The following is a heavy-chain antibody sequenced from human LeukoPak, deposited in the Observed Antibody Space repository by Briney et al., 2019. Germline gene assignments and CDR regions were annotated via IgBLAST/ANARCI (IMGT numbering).Heavy chain of an antibody. CDR3: ARDFSSSSTVYYYYYMDV. CDR1: GGSISSRTYY. V-gene: IGHV4-39*07. D-gene: IGHD6-6*01. CDR2: IYYSGTT. J-gene: IGHJ6*03. Sequence: SETLSLTCTVSGGSISSRTYYWGWIRQPPGKGLEWIGTIYYSGTTYYNPSLKSRVTISLDRSKNQFSLKLSSVTAADTAIYYCARDFSSSSTVYYYYYMDVWGKGTTVTVSS.